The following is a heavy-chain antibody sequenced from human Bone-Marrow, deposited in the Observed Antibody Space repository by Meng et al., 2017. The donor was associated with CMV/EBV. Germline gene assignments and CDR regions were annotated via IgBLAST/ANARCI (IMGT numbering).Heavy chain of an antibody. V-gene: IGHV2-5*01. Sequence: SGPTLVKPTQTLTLTCTFPGFSLSTSGVAVGWIRQPPGKALEWLSLIYWNDDKRYSPTLKSRLSINKATAKSQVVLTMTNMDPVDTATYSCAHRLVVPAAYNWFDPWGQGTLVTVSS. D-gene: IGHD2-2*01. CDR3: AHRLVVPAAYNWFDP. J-gene: IGHJ5*02. CDR1: GFSLSTSGVA. CDR2: IYWNDDK.